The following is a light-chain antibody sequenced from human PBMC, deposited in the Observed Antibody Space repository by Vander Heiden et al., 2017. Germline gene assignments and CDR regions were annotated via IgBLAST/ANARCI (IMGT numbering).Light chain of an antibody. V-gene: IGKV1-39*01. J-gene: IGKJ2*01. CDR1: QSIASF. CDR2: DAS. Sequence: DIQMTQSPSSLSASVVDRVTITCRASQSIASFLNWYQQKPGKAPNLLIYDASTLQSGVPSRFTAIGSGTDFTLTISSLQPEDFATYYCQQSYTIPLTFGQGTKLEIK. CDR3: QQSYTIPLT.